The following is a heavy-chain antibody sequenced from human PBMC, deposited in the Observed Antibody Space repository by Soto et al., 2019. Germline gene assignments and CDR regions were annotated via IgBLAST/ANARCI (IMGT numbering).Heavy chain of an antibody. D-gene: IGHD5-18*01. CDR2: IVPFFGTP. Sequence: ASVKVSCKASGGTFGTYGISWVRQAPGQGLEWMGGIVPFFGTPDYAENLQGRVTITADESTSTAYMELSSLRSGDTAVYYCARANQAAMITHHYDAMDVWGQGTTVTVSS. CDR1: GGTFGTYG. J-gene: IGHJ6*02. CDR3: ARANQAAMITHHYDAMDV. V-gene: IGHV1-69*13.